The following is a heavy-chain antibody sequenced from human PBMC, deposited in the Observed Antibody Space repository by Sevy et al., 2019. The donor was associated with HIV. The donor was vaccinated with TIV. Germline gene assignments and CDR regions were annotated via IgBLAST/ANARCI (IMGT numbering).Heavy chain of an antibody. CDR2: INSRSSTI. CDR1: GFTFSTNS. J-gene: IGHJ4*02. Sequence: GGSLRLSCVASGFTFSTNSMNWVRQAPGKGLEWVSYINSRSSTIHYADSVKGRFTIFRDNAQNSRYLQMNSLRGEDTAVYYCARGPSFLVVSDAPVDYWGQGTLVTVSS. V-gene: IGHV3-48*01. D-gene: IGHD2-8*02. CDR3: ARGPSFLVVSDAPVDY.